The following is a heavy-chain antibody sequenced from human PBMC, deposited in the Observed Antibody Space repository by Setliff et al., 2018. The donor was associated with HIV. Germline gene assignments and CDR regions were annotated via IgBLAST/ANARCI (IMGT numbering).Heavy chain of an antibody. CDR3: VRQAFYYASGTYSHFYMDV. J-gene: IGHJ6*03. CDR1: DASYSGTNHY. D-gene: IGHD3-10*01. CDR2: IDDSGMT. Sequence: SETLSLTCTLSDASYSGTNHYWGWIRQPPGKGLEWNGSIDDSGMTYYSPSLRSRVTSSVAPSKIQFSLKLSSVAAADTAVYYCVRQAFYYASGTYSHFYMDVWGKGIAVTVSS. V-gene: IGHV4-39*01.